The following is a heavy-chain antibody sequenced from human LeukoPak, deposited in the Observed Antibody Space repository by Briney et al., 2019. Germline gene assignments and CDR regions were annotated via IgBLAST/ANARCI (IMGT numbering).Heavy chain of an antibody. CDR2: INPDSGDT. CDR3: ARDRGPSADSGIYYQYYFTF. CDR1: GCTFTGFY. D-gene: IGHD3-10*01. J-gene: IGHJ4*02. V-gene: IGHV1-2*02. Sequence: GASVKVSCKASGCTFTGFYVHWMRQAPGQGLEWMGWINPDSGDTEYQQKFQGRVTMTRDTSIATVYMEMTRLTHDDTAVYYCARDRGPSADSGIYYQYYFTFWGQGTLVTVSS.